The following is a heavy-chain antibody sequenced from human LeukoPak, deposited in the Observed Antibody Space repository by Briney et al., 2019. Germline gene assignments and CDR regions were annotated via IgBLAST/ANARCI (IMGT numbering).Heavy chain of an antibody. J-gene: IGHJ4*02. CDR1: GFTFNSYA. CDR3: AKGHLSILFPFDS. CDR2: ISGSGGDT. V-gene: IGHV3-23*01. Sequence: PGGSLRLSCAASGFTFNSYAMSWVRQAPGQGLEWVSGISGSGGDTYYVGSVKGRFTISRDNSKNALYLQMNSLRADDTAVYYCAKGHLSILFPFDSWGQGTLVTVSS. D-gene: IGHD2-21*01.